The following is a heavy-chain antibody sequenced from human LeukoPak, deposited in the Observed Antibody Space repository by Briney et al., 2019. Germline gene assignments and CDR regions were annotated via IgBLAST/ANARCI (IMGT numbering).Heavy chain of an antibody. Sequence: PSETLSLTCTVSGYSISSGYYWGWIRQPPGKGLEWIGSIYHSGSTYYNPSLKSRVTISVDTSKNQFSLKLSSVTAADTAVYYCARVVDTSYANFDYWGQGTLVTVSS. V-gene: IGHV4-38-2*02. J-gene: IGHJ4*02. D-gene: IGHD5-18*01. CDR1: GYSISSGYY. CDR2: IYHSGST. CDR3: ARVVDTSYANFDY.